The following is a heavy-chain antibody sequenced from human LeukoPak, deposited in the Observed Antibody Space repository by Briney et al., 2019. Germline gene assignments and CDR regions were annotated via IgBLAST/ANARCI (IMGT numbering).Heavy chain of an antibody. CDR2: IRSKTYGGTT. CDR3: TTRIRIFGAVMSDGLDI. Sequence: GGSLRLSCTASGFTFGDYSMSWVRQAPGKGLEWVGFIRSKTYGGTTEYAASVKGRLTISKDDSKNIAYLQMNSLKTEDTAVYYCTTRIRIFGAVMSDGLDIWGQGTMVTVSS. D-gene: IGHD3-3*01. V-gene: IGHV3-49*04. CDR1: GFTFGDYS. J-gene: IGHJ3*02.